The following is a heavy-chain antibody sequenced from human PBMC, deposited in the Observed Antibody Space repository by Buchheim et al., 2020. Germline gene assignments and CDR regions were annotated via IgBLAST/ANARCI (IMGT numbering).Heavy chain of an antibody. Sequence: QVQLVESGGGVVQPGRSLRLSCAASGFTFSSYAMHWVRQAPGKGLEWVAVISYDGSNKYYADSVKGRFTISRDNSKNTLYLQMNSLRAEDTAVYYCARSRGGPRMSYYGMDVWGQGTT. J-gene: IGHJ6*02. CDR2: ISYDGSNK. CDR3: ARSRGGPRMSYYGMDV. CDR1: GFTFSSYA. D-gene: IGHD2-15*01. V-gene: IGHV3-30-3*01.